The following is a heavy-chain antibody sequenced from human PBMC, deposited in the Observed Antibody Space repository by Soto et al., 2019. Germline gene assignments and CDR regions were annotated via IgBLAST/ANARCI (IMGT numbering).Heavy chain of an antibody. CDR3: AKAVAGDWYFDL. D-gene: IGHD6-19*01. CDR2: ISGSGGST. J-gene: IGHJ2*01. V-gene: IGHV3-23*01. CDR1: EFTFSSYA. Sequence: EVHLLESGGGLVQPGGSLRLSCAASEFTFSSYAMSWVRQAPGKGLEWVSGISGSGGSTSYADSVKGRVSISRDNSKNTLYLQMNSLRAEETAVYYCAKAVAGDWYFDLWGRGTLVTVSS.